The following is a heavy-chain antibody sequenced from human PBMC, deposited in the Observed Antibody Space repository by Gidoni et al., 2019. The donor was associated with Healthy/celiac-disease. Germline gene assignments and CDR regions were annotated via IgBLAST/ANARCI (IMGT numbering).Heavy chain of an antibody. CDR2: IYYSGST. V-gene: IGHV4-31*03. CDR1: GGSISSGGYY. D-gene: IGHD3-16*01. CDR3: ARKLAGGGYGHHYFDY. J-gene: IGHJ4*02. Sequence: QVQLQESGPGLVKPSQTLSLTCTFSGGSISSGGYYWSWIRQHPGKGLEWIGYIYYSGSTYYNPSLKSRVTISVDTSKNQFSLKLSSVTAADTAVYYCARKLAGGGYGHHYFDYWGQGTLVTVSS.